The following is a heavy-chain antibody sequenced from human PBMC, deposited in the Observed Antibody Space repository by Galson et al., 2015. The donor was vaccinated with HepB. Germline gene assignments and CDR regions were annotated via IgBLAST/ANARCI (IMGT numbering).Heavy chain of an antibody. CDR1: GFTFSGSA. Sequence: SLRLSCAASGFTFSGSAIHWVRQASGKGLEWVGRIRSKANSYATSYAASVKGRFTISRDDSKNTAYLQMNSLKTEDTAVYYCRSTEGEFIDYWGQGTLVTVSS. CDR3: RSTEGEFIDY. D-gene: IGHD3-10*01. CDR2: IRSKANSYAT. J-gene: IGHJ4*02. V-gene: IGHV3-73*01.